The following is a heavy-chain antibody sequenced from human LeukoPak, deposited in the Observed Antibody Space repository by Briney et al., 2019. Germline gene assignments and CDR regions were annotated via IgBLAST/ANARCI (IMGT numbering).Heavy chain of an antibody. CDR2: IDPYNGDT. J-gene: IGHJ3*02. V-gene: IGHV1-2*02. D-gene: IGHD5-24*01. CDR1: GNTFNAYY. Sequence: ASVKVSCKASGNTFNAYYMHWVRQAPGQGLEWMGWIDPYNGDTKYAEKSQGRVTMTRDTSIGTVYLELSRLTSDDTAVSYCAGRRDGYIKAAFNIWGQGTMVTVSS. CDR3: AGRRDGYIKAAFNI.